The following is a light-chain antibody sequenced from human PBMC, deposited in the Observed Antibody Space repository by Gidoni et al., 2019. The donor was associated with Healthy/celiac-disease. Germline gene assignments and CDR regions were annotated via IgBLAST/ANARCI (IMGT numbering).Light chain of an antibody. CDR2: DAS. Sequence: EIVLTQSPATLSLSPGERATLSRRASQRVSSYLAWYQQKPGQAPRLLIYDASNRATGIPARFSGSGSGTDFTLTISSLEPEDFAVYYCQQRSNWPTFGQGTKVEIK. V-gene: IGKV3-11*01. CDR3: QQRSNWPT. CDR1: QRVSSY. J-gene: IGKJ1*01.